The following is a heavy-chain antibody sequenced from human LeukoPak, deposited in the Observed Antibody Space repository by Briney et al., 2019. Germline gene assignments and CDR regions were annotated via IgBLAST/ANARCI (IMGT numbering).Heavy chain of an antibody. CDR2: IYSGGST. CDR3: ASARGSNYGSLVD. V-gene: IGHV3-53*01. J-gene: IGHJ4*02. CDR1: GFTFSSNY. D-gene: IGHD5-18*01. Sequence: PGGSLRLSCAASGFTFSSNYMSWVRQAPGKGLEWVSVIYSGGSTFYTDSVKGRFSISRDNSKNTLYLQMNSLRSEDTAVYYCASARGSNYGSLVDWGQGALVTVSS.